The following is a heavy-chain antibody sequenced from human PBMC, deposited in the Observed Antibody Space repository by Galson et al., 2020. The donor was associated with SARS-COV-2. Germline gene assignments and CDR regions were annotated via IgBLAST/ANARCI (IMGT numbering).Heavy chain of an antibody. CDR2: IYYSGST. J-gene: IGHJ3*02. CDR3: ARVRATMIVVVIASEALGI. D-gene: IGHD3-22*01. Sequence: ETSETLSLTCTVSGGSISSGGYYWSWIRQHPGKGLEWIGYIYYSGSTYYNPSLKSRVTISVDTSKNQFSLKLSSVTAAGTAVYYCARVRATMIVVVIASEALGIWGRGTMGTVSS. CDR1: GGSISSGGYY. V-gene: IGHV4-31*03.